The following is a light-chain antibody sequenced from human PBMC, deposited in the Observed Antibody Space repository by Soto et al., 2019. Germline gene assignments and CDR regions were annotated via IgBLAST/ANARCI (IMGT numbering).Light chain of an antibody. CDR1: QGVSSH. CDR2: DAS. V-gene: IGKV3-11*01. J-gene: IGKJ4*01. Sequence: EIVLTQSPATLSLSPGERAAFSCRASQGVSSHLAWYQQEPGQAPRLLIYDASNRATGIPARFSGSGSGTDFTLIISSLEPEDLAVYYCQQRSNWPLTFGGGTKVEIK. CDR3: QQRSNWPLT.